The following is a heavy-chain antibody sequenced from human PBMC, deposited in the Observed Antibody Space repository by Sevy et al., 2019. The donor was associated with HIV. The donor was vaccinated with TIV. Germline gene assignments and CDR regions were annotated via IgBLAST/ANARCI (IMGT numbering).Heavy chain of an antibody. V-gene: IGHV3-33*01. Sequence: GGSLRLSCAASGFTFSIYGMHWVRQAPGKGLGWVGIIWFDESNEMYADSVKGQVTISRDNSKHMSDLQVNSLRDENSGKYYCARDRKVPDAIDYWGQGTLVTVSS. CDR2: IWFDESNE. CDR3: ARDRKVPDAIDY. CDR1: GFTFSIYG. J-gene: IGHJ4*02. D-gene: IGHD2-2*01.